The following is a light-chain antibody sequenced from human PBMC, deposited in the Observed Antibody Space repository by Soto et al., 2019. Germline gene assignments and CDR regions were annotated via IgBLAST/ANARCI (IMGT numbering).Light chain of an antibody. CDR3: QQYYSYPYT. CDR1: QGISSY. CDR2: AAS. J-gene: IGKJ5*01. V-gene: IGKV1-8*01. Sequence: AIRMTKSPSSLSASTGDRVTITCRASQGISSYLAWYQQKPGKATKLLIYAASTLQSGVPSRFSGSGSGTDFTLTISCLQSEDFATYYCQQYYSYPYTFGQGTRLEIK.